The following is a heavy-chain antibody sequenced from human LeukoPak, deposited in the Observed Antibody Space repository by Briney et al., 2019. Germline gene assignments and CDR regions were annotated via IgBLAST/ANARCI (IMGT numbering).Heavy chain of an antibody. D-gene: IGHD1-26*01. V-gene: IGHV3-23*01. J-gene: IGHJ4*01. CDR2: ITASGGST. CDR1: GLAFTRHA. CDR3: ATRPPSETYFGVLDY. Sequence: PSGGSLRLSCEASGLAFTRHAMTWVRQAPGKGLEWVSGITASGGSTYHAESVKGRFTISRDNSKNTLYLQMNNLRAEDTAVYYCATRPPSETYFGVLDYWGHGTLVTVSS.